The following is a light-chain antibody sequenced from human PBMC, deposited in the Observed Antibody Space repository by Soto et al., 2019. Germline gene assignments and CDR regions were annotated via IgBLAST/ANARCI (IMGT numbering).Light chain of an antibody. J-gene: IGKJ3*01. V-gene: IGKV1-8*01. CDR3: QQHYSYPFT. Sequence: AIRMTQSPSSFSASTGDRVTITCRASQGISSSLAWYQQKPGKAPKLLIYAASTLQSGVPSRFSGSGSGTDFTLTISCLQSEDFATYYCQQHYSYPFTFGPGTKVDIK. CDR2: AAS. CDR1: QGISSS.